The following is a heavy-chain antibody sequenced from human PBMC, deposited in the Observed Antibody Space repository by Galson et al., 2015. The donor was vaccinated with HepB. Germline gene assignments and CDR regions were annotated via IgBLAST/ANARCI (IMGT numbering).Heavy chain of an antibody. CDR2: IWSDGRNE. D-gene: IGHD5-24*01. CDR1: GFTFSYHG. CDR3: ARDLGGVDGDGLDV. V-gene: IGHV3-33*01. Sequence: SLRLSCAASGFTFSYHGMHWVRQAPGKGLEWVAVIWSDGRNEHYADSVKDRFTISRDNSKNTLYLQMNSLRDDDTAVYYCARDLGGVDGDGLDVWGQGSAVTVSS. J-gene: IGHJ6*02.